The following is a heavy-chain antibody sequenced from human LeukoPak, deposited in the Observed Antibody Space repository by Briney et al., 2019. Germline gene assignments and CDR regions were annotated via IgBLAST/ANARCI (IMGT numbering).Heavy chain of an antibody. J-gene: IGHJ4*02. CDR3: ARRAGAYSHPYDY. CDR2: IYSGTT. D-gene: IGHD4/OR15-4a*01. V-gene: IGHV3-53*01. Sequence: GGSLRLTCTVSGFTVSSNSMSWVRQAPGKGLEWVSFIYSGTTHYSDSVKGRFTISRDNSKNTLYLQMNSLRAEDTAVYYCARRAGAYSHPYDYWGQGTLVTVSS. CDR1: GFTVSSNS.